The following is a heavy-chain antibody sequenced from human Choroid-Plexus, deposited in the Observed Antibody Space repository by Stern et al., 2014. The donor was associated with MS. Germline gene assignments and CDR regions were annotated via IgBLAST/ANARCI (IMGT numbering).Heavy chain of an antibody. Sequence: VQLVESGGGVVQPGRPLRLSCVASGFTFCSCAMHWVRQAPGKGLEWVAGVSYDGSNKYYADSVKGRFTISRDNSQNTRYMQMSSLRPEDTAVYYCAKDRQYLTYFFDHWGQGSLVTVSS. CDR1: GFTFCSCA. J-gene: IGHJ5*02. CDR2: VSYDGSNK. V-gene: IGHV3-30*18. D-gene: IGHD2/OR15-2a*01. CDR3: AKDRQYLTYFFDH.